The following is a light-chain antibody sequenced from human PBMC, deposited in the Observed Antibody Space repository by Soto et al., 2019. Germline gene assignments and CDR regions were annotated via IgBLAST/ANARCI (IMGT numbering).Light chain of an antibody. V-gene: IGKV3-15*01. CDR1: QSVSSN. Sequence: EIVTTQSPATLSVYPGERVILSCRASQSVSSNLAWYQHKLGQAPRLLMYGASTRATGIPARFSGSGSGTEFTLTISSLQSEDFAVYYCQQYNNWPWTFGQGTKVDIK. CDR3: QQYNNWPWT. CDR2: GAS. J-gene: IGKJ1*01.